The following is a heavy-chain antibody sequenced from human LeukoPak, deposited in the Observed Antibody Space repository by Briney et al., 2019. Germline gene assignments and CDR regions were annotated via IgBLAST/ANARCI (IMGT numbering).Heavy chain of an antibody. D-gene: IGHD1-14*01. CDR3: VRTNPWDLTYYFDY. CDR2: IYYSGST. J-gene: IGHJ4*02. V-gene: IGHV4-39*07. Sequence: PSETLSLTCTVSGGSISSSYSYWGWIRQPPGKGLEWIGNIYYSGSTYYNPSLKSRVTISVDTSKNQFSLRLTSVTAADTAVYYCVRTNPWDLTYYFDYWGQGTLVTVSS. CDR1: GGSISSSYSY.